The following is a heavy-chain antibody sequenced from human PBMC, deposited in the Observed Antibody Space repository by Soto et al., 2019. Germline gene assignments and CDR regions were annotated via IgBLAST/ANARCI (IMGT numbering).Heavy chain of an antibody. Sequence: GGSLRLSCAASEFTFSSYWMSWFRQAPGKGLEWVAKIKPDGSEKYYVDSVKGRFTISRDNSKNSLYLQMDSLRAEDTAVYYCARLDTTLVHYGMDVWGQGTTVTVSS. J-gene: IGHJ6*02. D-gene: IGHD5-18*01. CDR1: EFTFSSYW. CDR2: IKPDGSEK. V-gene: IGHV3-7*01. CDR3: ARLDTTLVHYGMDV.